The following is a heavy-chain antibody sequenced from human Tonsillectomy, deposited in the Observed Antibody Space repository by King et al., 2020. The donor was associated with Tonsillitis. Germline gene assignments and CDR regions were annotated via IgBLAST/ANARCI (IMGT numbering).Heavy chain of an antibody. CDR2: INPNSGGT. CDR3: ARDASATDY. CDR1: GYTFTGYY. V-gene: IGHV1-2*02. J-gene: IGHJ4*02. Sequence: VQLVESGAEVKKPGASVKVSCTASGYTFTGYYMHWVRQAPGQGLEWMGRINPNSGGTNYAQKFQGRVTMTRDTSISTAYMELTRLRSDDAAVYYCARDASATDYWGQGTLVTVSS.